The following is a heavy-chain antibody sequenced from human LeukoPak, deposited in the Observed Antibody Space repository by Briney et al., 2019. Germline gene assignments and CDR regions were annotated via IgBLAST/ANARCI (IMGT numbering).Heavy chain of an antibody. D-gene: IGHD3-16*01. CDR2: IYYSGST. CDR1: GGSISSYY. J-gene: IGHJ4*02. CDR3: ARLGPGEFDY. Sequence: PSETLSLTCSVSGGSISSYYWSWVRQPPGKGLEGIAYIYYSGSTDYNPSLKSRVSISVDTSKNQFSLKLSSVTAADTAVYYCARLGPGEFDYWGQRILVTVSS. V-gene: IGHV4-59*08.